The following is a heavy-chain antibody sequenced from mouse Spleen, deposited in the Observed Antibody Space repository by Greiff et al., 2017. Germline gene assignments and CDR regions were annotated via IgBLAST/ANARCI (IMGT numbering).Heavy chain of an antibody. CDR2: IRLKSDNYAT. V-gene: IGHV6-3*01. CDR3: TYDYDEEFAY. D-gene: IGHD2-4*01. Sequence: EVMLVESGGGLVQPGGSMKLSCVASGFTFSNYWMNWVRQSPEKGLEWVAQIRLKSDNYATHYAESVKGRFTISRDDSKSSVYLQMNNLRAEDTGIYYCTYDYDEEFAYWGQGTLVTVSA. CDR1: GFTFSNYW. J-gene: IGHJ3*01.